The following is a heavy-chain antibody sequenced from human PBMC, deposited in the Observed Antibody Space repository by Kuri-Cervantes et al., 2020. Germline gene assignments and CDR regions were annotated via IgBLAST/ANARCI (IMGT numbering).Heavy chain of an antibody. Sequence: ASVKVSCKASGYTFTSYDINWVRQAPGQGPEWMGWMNPDTGKTGYVQKFQGRLTMTRDTSISTAYMELSSLRSDDTAVYYCARGVHGIGYWGQGTLVTVSS. D-gene: IGHD5-24*01. V-gene: IGHV1-8*01. CDR2: MNPDTGKT. CDR1: GYTFTSYD. J-gene: IGHJ4*02. CDR3: ARGVHGIGY.